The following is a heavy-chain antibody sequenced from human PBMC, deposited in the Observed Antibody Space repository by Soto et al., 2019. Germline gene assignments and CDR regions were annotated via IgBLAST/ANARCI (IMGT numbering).Heavy chain of an antibody. CDR1: GYSISSGYY. Sequence: SETLSLTCAVSGYSISSGYYWGWILQPPGKGLEWIGNMYHSGSTYYNPSLKSRLSMSVDTSKNQFSLTMKSVTAADTGVYYCASHPLNWSDADSWGQGVLVTVAS. V-gene: IGHV4-38-2*01. CDR2: MYHSGST. CDR3: ASHPLNWSDADS. J-gene: IGHJ4*02. D-gene: IGHD1-1*01.